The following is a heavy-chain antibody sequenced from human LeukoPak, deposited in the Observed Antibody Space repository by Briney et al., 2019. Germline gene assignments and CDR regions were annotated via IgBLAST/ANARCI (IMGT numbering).Heavy chain of an antibody. CDR3: ARTYSSSWLHYFDY. J-gene: IGHJ4*02. CDR2: IFPGDSDT. V-gene: IGHV5-51*01. Sequence: GESLKISCKGSGYSFTSYWIGWVRQMPGKGLEWMGIIFPGDSDTRYSPSFQGQVTISADKSISTAYLQWSSLKASDTAIYYCARTYSSSWLHYFDYWGQGTLVTVSS. CDR1: GYSFTSYW. D-gene: IGHD6-13*01.